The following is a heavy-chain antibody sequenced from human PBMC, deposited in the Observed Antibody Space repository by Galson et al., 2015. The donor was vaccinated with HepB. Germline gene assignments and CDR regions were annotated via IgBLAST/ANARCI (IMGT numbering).Heavy chain of an antibody. Sequence: CKAYGYTFTNYYMHWVRQAPGQGLEWMGIFNPSGGSTSYAQKFQGRVTMTRDTSTSTVYMELSSLRSEDTAVYFCARGAGYSYGHWGQGTLVTVSS. CDR3: ARGAGYSYGH. CDR2: FNPSGGST. D-gene: IGHD5-18*01. J-gene: IGHJ4*02. V-gene: IGHV1-46*01. CDR1: GYTFTNYY.